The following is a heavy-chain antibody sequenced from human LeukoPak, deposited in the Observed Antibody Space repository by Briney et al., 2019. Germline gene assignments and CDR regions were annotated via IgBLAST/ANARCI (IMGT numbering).Heavy chain of an antibody. CDR1: GFTFSDYY. V-gene: IGHV3-11*01. CDR2: ISSSGSTI. Sequence: GGSLRLSCAASGFTFSDYYMSWLRQAPGKGLEWVSYISSSGSTIYYADSVKGRFTISRDNAKNSLYLQMNSLRAEDTAVYYCAGTTVTSPFYYYYYMDVWGKGTTVTISS. D-gene: IGHD4-17*01. J-gene: IGHJ6*03. CDR3: AGTTVTSPFYYYYYMDV.